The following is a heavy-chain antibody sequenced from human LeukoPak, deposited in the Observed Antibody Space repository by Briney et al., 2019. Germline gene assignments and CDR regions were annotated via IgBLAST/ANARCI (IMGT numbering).Heavy chain of an antibody. J-gene: IGHJ4*02. D-gene: IGHD3-22*01. CDR3: ARHAPYYYDSSGRGYFDY. Sequence: SETLSLTCTVSGGSISSYYWSWIRQPPGKGLEWLGYIYYSGSTNYNPSLKSRVTISVDTSKNQFSLKLSSVTAADTAVYYCARHAPYYYDSSGRGYFDYWGQGTLVTVSS. CDR2: IYYSGST. CDR1: GGSISSYY. V-gene: IGHV4-59*08.